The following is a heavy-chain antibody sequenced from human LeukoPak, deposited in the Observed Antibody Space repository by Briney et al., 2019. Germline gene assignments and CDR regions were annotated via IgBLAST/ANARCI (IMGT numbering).Heavy chain of an antibody. Sequence: PSETLSLTCTVSGGSISNYFCSWLRQPPGKGLEWIGYIYNSGTSKYNPSLVGRVTLSIDTFKNQFSLKLTSVTVADTAVYYCATLYGFSVYFDYWGQGALVTVSS. CDR3: ATLYGFSVYFDY. CDR1: GGSISNYF. V-gene: IGHV4-59*03. J-gene: IGHJ4*02. CDR2: IYNSGTS. D-gene: IGHD4-17*01.